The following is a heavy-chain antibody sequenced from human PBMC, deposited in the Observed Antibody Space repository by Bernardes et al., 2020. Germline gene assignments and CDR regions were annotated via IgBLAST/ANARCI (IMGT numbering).Heavy chain of an antibody. CDR2: IKHDGTEK. CDR3: TRVREGWLEYYFDH. Sequence: GGSLRLSCVASGFTFGSHWMSWVCQAPGTGLERVSNIKHDGTEKNYLGPVKGRFTNSRDNAKNSLYMQMNSLRAEDKDVYFCTRVREGWLEYYFDHWGQGTLVTVSS. V-gene: IGHV3-7*03. D-gene: IGHD5-12*01. CDR1: GFTFGSHW. J-gene: IGHJ4*02.